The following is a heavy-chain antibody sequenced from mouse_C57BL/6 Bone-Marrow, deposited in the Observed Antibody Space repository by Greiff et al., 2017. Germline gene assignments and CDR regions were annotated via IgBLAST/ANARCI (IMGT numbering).Heavy chain of an antibody. CDR2: ISSGGSYT. D-gene: IGHD1-1*01. V-gene: IGHV5-6*02. CDR3: ARLYYYGSRGYAMDY. Sequence: DVKLVESGGDLVKPGGSLKLSCAASGFTFSSSGMSWVRQTPDKRLEWVATISSGGSYTYYPDSVKGRFTISRDNAKNTLYLQMSSLKSEDTAMYYCARLYYYGSRGYAMDYWGQGTSVTVSS. CDR1: GFTFSSSG. J-gene: IGHJ4*01.